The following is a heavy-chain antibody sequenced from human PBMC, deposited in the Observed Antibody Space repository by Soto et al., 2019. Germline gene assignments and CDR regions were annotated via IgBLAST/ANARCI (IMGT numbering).Heavy chain of an antibody. J-gene: IGHJ5*02. Sequence: GGSLRLSCAASGFAFDDYVMHWVRQPPGRGLEWVSGITWNGGTIRYVDSVKGRFTISRDNAENSLYLQMNSLRPEDTAVYYCAKGGSAALIAPSGRDNWFDPWGQGTQVTVPS. CDR1: GFAFDDYV. CDR2: ITWNGGTI. V-gene: IGHV3-9*01. D-gene: IGHD6-13*01. CDR3: AKGGSAALIAPSGRDNWFDP.